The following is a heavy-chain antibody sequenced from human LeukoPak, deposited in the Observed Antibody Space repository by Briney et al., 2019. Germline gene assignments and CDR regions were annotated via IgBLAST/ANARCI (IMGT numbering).Heavy chain of an antibody. CDR1: GYTFTSYG. CDR3: ARDNTMVRGVNYYYYSYMDV. Sequence: ASVKVSCKASGYTFTSYGISWVRQAPGQGLEWMGWISAYNGNTNYAQKLQGRVTMTTDTSTSTAYMELRSLRSDDTAVYYCARDNTMVRGVNYYYYSYMDVWGKGTTVTVPS. CDR2: ISAYNGNT. V-gene: IGHV1-18*01. J-gene: IGHJ6*03. D-gene: IGHD3-10*01.